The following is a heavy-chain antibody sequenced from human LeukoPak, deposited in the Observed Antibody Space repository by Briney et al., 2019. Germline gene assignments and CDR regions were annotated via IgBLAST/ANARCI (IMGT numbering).Heavy chain of an antibody. J-gene: IGHJ3*02. V-gene: IGHV3-23*01. Sequence: GGSLRLSCAASGFTFSSYAMSWVRQAPGKGLEWVSAISGSGGSTYYADSVKGRFTISRDNSKNTLYLQMNSLRVEDAAMYYCAKGLHSSSWNDAFDIWGQGTVVTVSS. CDR2: ISGSGGST. CDR3: AKGLHSSSWNDAFDI. CDR1: GFTFSSYA. D-gene: IGHD6-13*01.